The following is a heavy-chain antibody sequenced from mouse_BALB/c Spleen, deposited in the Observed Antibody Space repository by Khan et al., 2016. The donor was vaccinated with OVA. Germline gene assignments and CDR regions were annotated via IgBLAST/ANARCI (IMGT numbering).Heavy chain of an antibody. V-gene: IGHV1-61*01. Sequence: VQLQESGAELVRPGASVKLSCKASGYTFTSYWLNWVKQRPGQGLEWLGMIDPSDSETHYNQMFKDKATLTVDKSSSTAYMQLNSLTSEDSAVYYCTRREKYGYDPSWFAYWGQGTLVTVCA. D-gene: IGHD2-2*01. CDR1: GYTFTSYW. CDR3: TRREKYGYDPSWFAY. J-gene: IGHJ3*01. CDR2: IDPSDSET.